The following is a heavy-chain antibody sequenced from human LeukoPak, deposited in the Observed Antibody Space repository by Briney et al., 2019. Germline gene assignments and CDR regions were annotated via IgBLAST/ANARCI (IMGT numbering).Heavy chain of an antibody. Sequence: GGSLRLSCAASGFTFEDYTMHWVRQTPEKGLEWVSLINWDGSSTYYADSVKGRFAISRDNSKNSLYLQMNSLGTEDTASYYCAQGSSSWPSLFDYWGQGTLVTVSS. V-gene: IGHV3-43*01. J-gene: IGHJ4*02. CDR1: GFTFEDYT. CDR2: INWDGSST. CDR3: AQGSSSWPSLFDY. D-gene: IGHD6-13*01.